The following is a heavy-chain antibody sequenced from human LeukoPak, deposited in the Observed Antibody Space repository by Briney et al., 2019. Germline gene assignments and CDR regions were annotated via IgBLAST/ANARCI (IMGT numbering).Heavy chain of an antibody. Sequence: SQTLSLTCTVSGGSISSGSYYWSWIRQPAGKGLEWIGRIYTSVSTNYNPSLKSRVTISVATSKNQFSLKLSSVTAADTAVYYCARVESGGGDPIIDYWGQGTLVTVSS. V-gene: IGHV4-61*02. CDR2: IYTSVST. CDR1: GGSISSGSYY. CDR3: ARVESGGGDPIIDY. D-gene: IGHD2-21*01. J-gene: IGHJ4*02.